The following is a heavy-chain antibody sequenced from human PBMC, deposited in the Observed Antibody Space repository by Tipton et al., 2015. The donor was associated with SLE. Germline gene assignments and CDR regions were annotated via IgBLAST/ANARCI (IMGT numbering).Heavy chain of an antibody. CDR1: GFTLRQYV. Sequence: SLRLSCEASGFTLRQYVLHWVRQAPGTGLEWVAIISSGGSDKYYIDSVKGRFTISRDNAKNTLYLQMNSLRLEDTAVYYCASAPEYYDFWSGVFDIWGQWTGVTVST. D-gene: IGHD3-3*01. J-gene: IGHJ3*02. CDR2: ISSGGSDK. CDR3: ASAPEYYDFWSGVFDI. V-gene: IGHV3-30*04.